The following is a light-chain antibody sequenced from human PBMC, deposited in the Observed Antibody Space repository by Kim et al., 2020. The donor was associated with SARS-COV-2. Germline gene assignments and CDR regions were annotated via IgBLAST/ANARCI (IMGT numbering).Light chain of an antibody. V-gene: IGKV1-27*01. CDR1: RSIDNY. J-gene: IGKJ2*01. CDR3: QKYDSGPYT. Sequence: GASVTITGRASRSIDNYLAWYQEKPGKLPKLLIFGASTLQPGVPSRFSGTGSETDFTLTINPLQPEDVATYYCQKYDSGPYTFGQGTKLEI. CDR2: GAS.